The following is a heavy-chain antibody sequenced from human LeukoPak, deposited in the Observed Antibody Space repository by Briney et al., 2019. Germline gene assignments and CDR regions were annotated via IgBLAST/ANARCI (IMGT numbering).Heavy chain of an antibody. CDR1: GFTFSDYY. Sequence: GGSLRLSCAASGFTFSDYYMSWIRQAPGKGLEWVSYISSSGSTIYYADSVKGRFTISRDNAKNSLYLQMNSLRAEDTAVYYCARELTLGGGAAGGPRNWFDPWGQGTLVTVSS. J-gene: IGHJ5*02. CDR3: ARELTLGGGAAGGPRNWFDP. CDR2: ISSSGSTI. D-gene: IGHD6-13*01. V-gene: IGHV3-11*04.